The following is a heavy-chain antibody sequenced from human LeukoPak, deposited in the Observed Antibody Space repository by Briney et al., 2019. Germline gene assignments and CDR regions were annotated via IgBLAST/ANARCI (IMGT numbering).Heavy chain of an antibody. Sequence: ASVEVSCKVSGYTFSSYGITWVRQAPGQGLEWMGWISGDSGNTNYAQKFQGRVTMTTDTFTSTAYMEVRGLRSDDTAVYYCARDQSAVAGKAVDYWGQGTLVTVSA. J-gene: IGHJ4*02. V-gene: IGHV1-18*01. CDR3: ARDQSAVAGKAVDY. D-gene: IGHD6-19*01. CDR2: ISGDSGNT. CDR1: GYTFSSYG.